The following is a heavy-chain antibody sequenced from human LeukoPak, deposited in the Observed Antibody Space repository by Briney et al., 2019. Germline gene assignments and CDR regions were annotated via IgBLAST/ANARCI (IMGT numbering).Heavy chain of an antibody. Sequence: SETLSLTCTVSGNSISSGYYWGWIRQPPGKGLEWIGSIYHSGSTYYNPSLKSRVTISVDTSKNQFSLKLSSVTAADTAVYYCARSRDSSGGIDYWGQGTLVTVSS. D-gene: IGHD3-22*01. CDR1: GNSISSGYY. CDR3: ARSRDSSGGIDY. CDR2: IYHSGST. J-gene: IGHJ4*02. V-gene: IGHV4-38-2*02.